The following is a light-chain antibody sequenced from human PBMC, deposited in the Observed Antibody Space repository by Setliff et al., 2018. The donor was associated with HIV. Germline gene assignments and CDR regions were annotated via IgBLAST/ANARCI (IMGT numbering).Light chain of an antibody. V-gene: IGLV6-57*01. CDR3: QSYDSSNHWV. J-gene: IGLJ3*02. CDR2: EDN. CDR1: SGSIASNY. Sequence: FMLTQPHSVSESPGKTVTISSTRSSGSIASNYVQWYQQRPGSSPTTVIYEDNQRPSGVPDRFSGSIDSSSNSASLSISGLKTGDEADYYCQSYDSSNHWVFGGGTKVTVL.